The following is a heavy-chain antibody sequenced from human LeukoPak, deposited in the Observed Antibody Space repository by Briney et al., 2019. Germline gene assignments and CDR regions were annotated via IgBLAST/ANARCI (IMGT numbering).Heavy chain of an antibody. J-gene: IGHJ5*02. CDR3: ARATVGGGWFDP. CDR1: GGSFSGYY. CDR2: INHSGST. Sequence: SETLSLTCAVYGGSFSGYYWSWIRQPPGKGLEWIGEINHSGSTNYNPSLKSRVTISVDTSKNQFSLKLSSVTAADTAVYYCARATVGGGWFDPWGQGTLVTVSS. D-gene: IGHD2-15*01. V-gene: IGHV4-34*01.